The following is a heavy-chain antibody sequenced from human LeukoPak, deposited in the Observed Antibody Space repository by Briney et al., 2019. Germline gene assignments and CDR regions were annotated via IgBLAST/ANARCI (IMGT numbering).Heavy chain of an antibody. CDR2: INPNSGGT. J-gene: IGHJ3*02. CDR3: ARNIWFGESADAFDI. D-gene: IGHD3-10*01. Sequence: GASVKVSCKASGYTVTGYYMHWVRQAPAQGLEWVGWINPNSGGTNYEQKFQGRVTMTRDKSIRTAYMELSRLTSDDTAVYYCARNIWFGESADAFDIWGQGTMVTVSS. V-gene: IGHV1-2*02. CDR1: GYTVTGYY.